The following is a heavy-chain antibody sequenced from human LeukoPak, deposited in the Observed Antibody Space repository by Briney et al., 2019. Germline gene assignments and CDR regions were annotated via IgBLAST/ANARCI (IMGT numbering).Heavy chain of an antibody. CDR3: ARQPVDLDWLPYYFDY. D-gene: IGHD3-9*01. CDR1: GGSISSSSYY. Sequence: SETLSLTCTVSGGSISSSSYYWGWIRQPPGKGLEWIGSIYYSGSTYYNPSLKSRVTISVDTSKKQFSLKLSSVTAADTAVYYCARQPVDLDWLPYYFDYWGQGTLVTVSS. CDR2: IYYSGST. V-gene: IGHV4-39*01. J-gene: IGHJ4*02.